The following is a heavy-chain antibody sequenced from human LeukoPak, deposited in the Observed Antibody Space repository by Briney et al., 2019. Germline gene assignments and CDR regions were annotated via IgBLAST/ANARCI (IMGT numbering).Heavy chain of an antibody. J-gene: IGHJ4*02. Sequence: SVKVSCKASGGTFSSYAISWVRQAPGQGLEWMGRIIPILGIANYAQKFQGRVTITADKSTSTAYMELSSLRSEDTAVYYCARDPESQGAPYFDYWGQGTLVTVSS. CDR3: ARDPESQGAPYFDY. CDR1: GGTFSSYA. CDR2: IIPILGIA. V-gene: IGHV1-69*04.